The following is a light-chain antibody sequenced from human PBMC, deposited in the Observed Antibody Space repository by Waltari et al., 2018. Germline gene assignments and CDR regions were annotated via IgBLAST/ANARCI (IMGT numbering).Light chain of an antibody. CDR1: TNHVSNQP. V-gene: IGLV10-54*01. CDR2: RNN. Sequence: QAGLTQPPSVSKGLRQTATLTCTWHTNHVSNQPPAWLQQHQGHPPKLLSYRNNNRPSGISERLSASRSGNTASLTITGLQPEDEADYYCSAWDSSLSARVFGGGTKLTVL. J-gene: IGLJ3*02. CDR3: SAWDSSLSARV.